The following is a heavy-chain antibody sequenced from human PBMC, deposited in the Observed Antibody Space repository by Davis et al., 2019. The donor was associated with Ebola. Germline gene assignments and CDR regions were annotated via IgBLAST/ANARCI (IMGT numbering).Heavy chain of an antibody. CDR1: GAIVGRGGYP. Sequence: MPSETLSLTCAVSGAIVGRGGYPCIWIRQPPGQELEWIGYYYYTGTSYYSQTLRGRVTISVETSKNLFSLKLTSVTAADTAVYYCARGDSYYDPSGYYAGPEAPYHWGQGTLVSVSS. CDR3: ARGDSYYDPSGYYAGPEAPYH. V-gene: IGHV4-30-4*07. D-gene: IGHD3-22*01. J-gene: IGHJ5*02. CDR2: YYYTGTS.